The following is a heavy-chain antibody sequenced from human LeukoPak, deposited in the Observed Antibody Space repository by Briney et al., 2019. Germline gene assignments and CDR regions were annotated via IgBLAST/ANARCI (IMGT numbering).Heavy chain of an antibody. CDR2: FSRSGPDT. D-gene: IGHD6-13*01. V-gene: IGHV3-23*01. J-gene: IGHJ4*02. Sequence: GGSLRLSCAASGFTFGSSAMSWVRQAPGNGPKWVSTFSRSGPDTYYADSVKGRFTIFRDNSKNTLYLQMNSLRAEDTAVYYCAKGSLGSWYYFDYWGQGTLVTVSS. CDR3: AKGSLGSWYYFDY. CDR1: GFTFGSSA.